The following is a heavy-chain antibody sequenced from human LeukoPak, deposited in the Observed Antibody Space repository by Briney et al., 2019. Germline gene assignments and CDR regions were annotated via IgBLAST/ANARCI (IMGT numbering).Heavy chain of an antibody. Sequence: SETLSLTCTVSGGSISSYYWSWIRQPAGKGLEWIGRIYTSGSTNYNPSLKSRVTMSVDKSKNQFSLNLSSVTAADTAVYYCASAEPRGIIWYPSWGQGTLVTVSS. V-gene: IGHV4-4*07. J-gene: IGHJ5*02. CDR3: ASAEPRGIIWYPS. D-gene: IGHD6-13*01. CDR2: IYTSGST. CDR1: GGSISSYY.